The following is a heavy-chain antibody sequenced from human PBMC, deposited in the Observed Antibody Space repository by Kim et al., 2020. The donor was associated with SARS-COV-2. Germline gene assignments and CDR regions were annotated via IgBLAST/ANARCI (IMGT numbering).Heavy chain of an antibody. CDR2: INSDGSST. CDR1: GFTFSSYW. V-gene: IGHV3-74*01. Sequence: GGSLRLSCAASGFTFSSYWMHWVRQAPGKGLVWVSRINSDGSSTSYADSVKGRFTISRDNAKNTLYLQMNSLRAEDTAVYYCARPKLEDIVVVPAAMAKGDYWGQGTLVTVSS. CDR3: ARPKLEDIVVVPAAMAKGDY. D-gene: IGHD2-2*01. J-gene: IGHJ4*02.